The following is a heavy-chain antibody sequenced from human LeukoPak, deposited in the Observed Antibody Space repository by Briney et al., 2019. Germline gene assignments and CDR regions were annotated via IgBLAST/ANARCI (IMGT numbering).Heavy chain of an antibody. CDR3: AALPSYHHPY. CDR2: IYTSGST. CDR1: GGSISSHY. D-gene: IGHD2-2*01. V-gene: IGHV4-4*09. Sequence: PSETLSLTCIVSGGSISSHYWSWIRQSPGKGLEYIGYIYTSGSTNYNNPTLKSRVTISVDTSENQLSLKLSSVTAADTAVYYCAALPSYHHPYWGQGSLVTVSS. J-gene: IGHJ4*02.